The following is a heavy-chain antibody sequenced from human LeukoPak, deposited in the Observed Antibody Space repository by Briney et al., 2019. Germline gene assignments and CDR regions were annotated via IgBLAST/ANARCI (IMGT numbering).Heavy chain of an antibody. J-gene: IGHJ4*02. CDR3: AKGIVVVVPAALDY. Sequence: PGGSLRLSCAASGFTFSSYAMSWVRQAPGKGLEWVSAISGSGGSTYYADSEKGRFTISRDNSKNTLYLQMNSLRAEDTAVYYCAKGIVVVVPAALDYWGQGTLVTVSS. CDR1: GFTFSSYA. D-gene: IGHD2-2*01. CDR2: ISGSGGST. V-gene: IGHV3-23*01.